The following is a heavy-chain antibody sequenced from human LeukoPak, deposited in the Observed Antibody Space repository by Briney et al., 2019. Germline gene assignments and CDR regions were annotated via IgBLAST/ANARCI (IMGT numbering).Heavy chain of an antibody. CDR1: GYSFMRNG. Sequence: GASVKVSCKSSGYSFMRNGISWVRQAPGQGLEWVAWISANSGNTNYAQNFQDRVTLTTDTSTSTAYMELRSLRSDDTAVYYCARDVNYAFDYWGQGTLVTVSS. CDR3: ARDVNYAFDY. D-gene: IGHD3-16*01. J-gene: IGHJ4*02. CDR2: ISANSGNT. V-gene: IGHV1-18*01.